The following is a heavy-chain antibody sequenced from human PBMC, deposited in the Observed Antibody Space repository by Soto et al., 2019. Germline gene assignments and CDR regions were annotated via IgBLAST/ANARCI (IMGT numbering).Heavy chain of an antibody. D-gene: IGHD3-10*01. CDR2: ISGGGDTT. Sequence: EVQLLESGGGLVQPGGSLRLSCAASGFTFNNYAMTWVRQAPGKGLEWVSAISGGGDTTCYADSVKGRFTVSRDGSKNTLYLQMSSLRAEDTALYYCAKGRGGSGSLTPRVDFWGQGTLVTVSS. V-gene: IGHV3-23*01. CDR3: AKGRGGSGSLTPRVDF. J-gene: IGHJ4*02. CDR1: GFTFNNYA.